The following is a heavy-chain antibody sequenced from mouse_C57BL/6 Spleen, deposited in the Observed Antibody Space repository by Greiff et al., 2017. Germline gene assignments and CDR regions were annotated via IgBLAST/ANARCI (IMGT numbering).Heavy chain of an antibody. V-gene: IGHV5-12*01. D-gene: IGHD2-3*01. CDR1: GFTFSDYY. Sequence: EVKLVESGGGLVQPGGSLKLSCAASGFTFSDYYMYWVRQTPEKRLEWVAYLSNGGGSTYYPDTVKGRFTISRDNAKNTLYVQMSRLKSEDTAMYYCARQRNDGYYDYAMDDWGQGASVTVSS. CDR2: LSNGGGST. J-gene: IGHJ4*01. CDR3: ARQRNDGYYDYAMDD.